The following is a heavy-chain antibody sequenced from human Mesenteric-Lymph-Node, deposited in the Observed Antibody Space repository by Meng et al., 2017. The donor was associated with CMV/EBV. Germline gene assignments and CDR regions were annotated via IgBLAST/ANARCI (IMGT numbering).Heavy chain of an antibody. V-gene: IGHV4-34*01. D-gene: IGHD3-9*01. CDR3: ARGSSYDILTGYFDY. CDR2: INHSGST. J-gene: IGHJ4*02. Sequence: QLRFLQWGAGLLKPSRTSPGTSAVYGGAFSGYYWNWIRQSPEKGLEWIGEINHSGSTTYNPSFTSRIIISVDTSTNQISLNMSSVTAADTAVYYCARGSSYDILTGYFDYWGQGALVTVSS. CDR1: GGAFSGYY.